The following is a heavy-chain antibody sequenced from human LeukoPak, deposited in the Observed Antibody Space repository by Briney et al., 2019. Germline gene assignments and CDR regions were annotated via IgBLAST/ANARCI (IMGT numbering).Heavy chain of an antibody. CDR3: ARGPRDYYDSSGPGDY. J-gene: IGHJ4*02. CDR2: MNPNSGNT. CDR1: GYTFTSYD. D-gene: IGHD3-22*01. Sequence: ASVKVSCKASGYTFTSYDINWVRQATGQGLEWMGWMNPNSGNTGYAQKFQGRVTMTRNTSISTAYMELSSLRSEDTAVYYCARGPRDYYDSSGPGDYWGQGTLVTVSS. V-gene: IGHV1-8*01.